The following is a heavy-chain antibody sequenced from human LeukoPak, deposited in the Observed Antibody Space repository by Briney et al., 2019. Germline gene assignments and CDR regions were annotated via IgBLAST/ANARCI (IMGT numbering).Heavy chain of an antibody. CDR2: INHSGST. CDR3: ARCSSTSCYGRFDP. J-gene: IGHJ5*02. CDR1: GGSFSGYY. D-gene: IGHD2-2*01. Sequence: SETLSLTCAVYGGSFSGYYWSWIRQPPGKGLEWIGEINHSGSTNYNPSLKSRVTISVDTSKNQFSLKLSSVTAADTAVHYCARCSSTSCYGRFDPWGQGTLVTVSS. V-gene: IGHV4-34*01.